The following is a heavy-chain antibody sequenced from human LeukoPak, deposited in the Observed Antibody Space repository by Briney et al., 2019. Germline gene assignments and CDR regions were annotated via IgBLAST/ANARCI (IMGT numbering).Heavy chain of an antibody. D-gene: IGHD5-18*01. CDR3: AKLGGYSYTYADF. CDR1: GFTFSSYG. Sequence: GGSLRLSCAASGFTFSSYGMSWVRQAPGKGLEWVSAISGGGGSTYYADSVKGRLTISRGNSKNTLYLQTNSLRGDDTAVYYCAKLGGYSYTYADFWGQGTLVTVSS. J-gene: IGHJ4*02. CDR2: ISGGGGST. V-gene: IGHV3-23*01.